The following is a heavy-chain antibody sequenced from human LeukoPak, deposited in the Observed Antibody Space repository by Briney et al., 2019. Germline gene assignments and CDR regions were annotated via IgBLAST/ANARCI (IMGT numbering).Heavy chain of an antibody. Sequence: PSETLSLTCTVSGGSISSYYWGWIRQPPGKGLEWIGSIYYSGSTYYNPSLKSRVTISVDTSKNQFSLKLSSVTAADTAVYYCARDWGSIAAAGTFFWGQGTLVTVSS. J-gene: IGHJ4*02. CDR1: GGSISSYY. CDR2: IYYSGST. D-gene: IGHD6-13*01. V-gene: IGHV4-39*07. CDR3: ARDWGSIAAAGTFF.